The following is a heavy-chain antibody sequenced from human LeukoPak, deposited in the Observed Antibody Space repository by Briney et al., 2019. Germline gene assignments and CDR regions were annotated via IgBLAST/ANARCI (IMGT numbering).Heavy chain of an antibody. D-gene: IGHD3-22*01. CDR1: GFTVSSNY. Sequence: RGSLRLSCAASGFTVSSNYMSWVRQAPGKGLEWVSVIYSGGSTYYADSVKGRFTISRDNSKNTLYLQMNSLRAEDTAVYYCAREGDSSGYIDYWGQGTLVTVSS. V-gene: IGHV3-53*01. CDR2: IYSGGST. CDR3: AREGDSSGYIDY. J-gene: IGHJ4*02.